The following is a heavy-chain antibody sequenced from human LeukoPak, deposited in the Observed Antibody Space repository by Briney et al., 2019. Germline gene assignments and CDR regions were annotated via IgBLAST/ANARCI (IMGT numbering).Heavy chain of an antibody. CDR2: ISGYNSKP. CDR1: GYSFTNYG. D-gene: IGHD5-24*01. V-gene: IGHV1-18*01. CDR3: ARDPPVRWLQPDY. J-gene: IGHJ4*02. Sequence: ASVKVSCKTSGYSFTNYGITWVRQAPGQGLEWMGWISGYNSKPFYAQNLQGRVTMTTDTSTSTVYMEVRSLRSDDTAVYYCARDPPVRWLQPDYWGQGTLVTVSS.